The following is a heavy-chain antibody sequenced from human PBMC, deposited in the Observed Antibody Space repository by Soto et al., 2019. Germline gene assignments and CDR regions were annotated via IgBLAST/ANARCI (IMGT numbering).Heavy chain of an antibody. J-gene: IGHJ4*02. CDR1: GGSISSYY. CDR2: IYTSGST. Sequence: SGTLSLTCTVSGGSISSYYWSWIRQPAGKGLEWIGRIYTSGSTNYNPSLKSRVTMSVDTSKNQFSLKLSSVTAADTAVYYCAAAYDYVWGSYRPPDYWGQGTLVTVSS. CDR3: AAAYDYVWGSYRPPDY. D-gene: IGHD3-16*02. V-gene: IGHV4-4*07.